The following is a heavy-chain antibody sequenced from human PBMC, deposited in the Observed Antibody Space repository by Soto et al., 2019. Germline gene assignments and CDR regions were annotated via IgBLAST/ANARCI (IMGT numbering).Heavy chain of an antibody. CDR2: IIPIFGTA. Sequence: SVKVSCKASGGTYSSYAISWVRQAPGQGLAWMGGIIPIFGTANYAQKFQGRITITADESTSTAYMELSSQRSEDTAVYYCARDRTRVERRDDAFDIWGQGTMGTVSS. CDR3: ARDRTRVERRDDAFDI. CDR1: GGTYSSYA. J-gene: IGHJ3*02. D-gene: IGHD1-1*01. V-gene: IGHV1-69*01.